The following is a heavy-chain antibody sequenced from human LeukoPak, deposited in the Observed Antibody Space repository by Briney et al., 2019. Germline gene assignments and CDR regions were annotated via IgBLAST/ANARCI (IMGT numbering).Heavy chain of an antibody. Sequence: GESLQISCKASGYRFTSFWIGWVRQMPGRGLEWMRIIYPGDSDTRFSPSFQGQVTISADKSISTAYLQWNSLKASDTAMYYCARHLFSLVAAIEGAFDIWGQGTMVTVSS. D-gene: IGHD5-12*01. CDR1: GYRFTSFW. J-gene: IGHJ3*02. CDR2: IYPGDSDT. V-gene: IGHV5-51*01. CDR3: ARHLFSLVAAIEGAFDI.